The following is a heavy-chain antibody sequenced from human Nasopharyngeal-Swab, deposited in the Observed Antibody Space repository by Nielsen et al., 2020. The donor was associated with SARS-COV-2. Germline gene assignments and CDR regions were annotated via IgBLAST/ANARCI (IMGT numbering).Heavy chain of an antibody. CDR1: GVSISSSDYS. J-gene: IGHJ4*02. D-gene: IGHD3-22*01. V-gene: IGHV4-39*07. Sequence: SETLSLTCSVSGVSISSSDYSWGWIRQPPGQGLEWVGTTYFTGNTYYNPSLKSRVTISIDRSKNHFSLNLNSMTAADTAVYYCARGHCCDNHGYYYFDYWGQGTLVTASS. CDR3: ARGHCCDNHGYYYFDY. CDR2: TYFTGNT.